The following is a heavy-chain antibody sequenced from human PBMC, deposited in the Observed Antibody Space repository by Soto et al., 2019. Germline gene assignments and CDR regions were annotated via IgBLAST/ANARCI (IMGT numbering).Heavy chain of an antibody. CDR3: ARSSGSYWWEFDY. V-gene: IGHV3-11*06. Sequence: QVQLVESGGGLVKPAGSLRLSCAASGFTFSDYSMSWIRQALGKGLEWISYISSSGNYADYADSMKGRFSISRDNAKNSLYLQVHSLRAEDTAVYYCARSSGSYWWEFDYWGQGTLVTVSS. CDR2: ISSSGNYA. D-gene: IGHD3-10*01. J-gene: IGHJ4*02. CDR1: GFTFSDYS.